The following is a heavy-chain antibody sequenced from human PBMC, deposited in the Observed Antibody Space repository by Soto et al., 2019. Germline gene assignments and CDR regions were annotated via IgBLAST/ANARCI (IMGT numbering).Heavy chain of an antibody. CDR2: IYYTGST. J-gene: IGHJ6*03. Sequence: SETLSLTCXVSGDSISTYYWSWVRQPPGKGPEWIGYIYYTGSTNYNSSLKSRVTISVDTSKNQFSLKLSSVTAADTAVYYCARGRYDVLTGYYPWSYHYYMDVWGKGTTVTVSS. CDR3: ARGRYDVLTGYYPWSYHYYMDV. D-gene: IGHD3-9*01. CDR1: GDSISTYY. V-gene: IGHV4-59*01.